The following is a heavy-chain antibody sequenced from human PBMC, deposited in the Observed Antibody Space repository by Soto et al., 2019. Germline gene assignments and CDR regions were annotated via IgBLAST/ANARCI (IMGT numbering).Heavy chain of an antibody. CDR2: ISGSGGST. J-gene: IGHJ6*02. CDR3: AKGVRSYYYYGMDV. V-gene: IGHV3-23*01. Sequence: PGGSLRLSCAASGFTFSSYAMTWVRQSPGKGLEWVSGISGSGGSTYYADSVKGRFTISRDNSKNTMYLQMNSLRAEDTAVYYCAKGVRSYYYYGMDVWGQVTTVTVSS. D-gene: IGHD3-22*01. CDR1: GFTFSSYA.